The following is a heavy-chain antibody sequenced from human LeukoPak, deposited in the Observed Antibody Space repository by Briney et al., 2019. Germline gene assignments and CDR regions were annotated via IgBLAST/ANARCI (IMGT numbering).Heavy chain of an antibody. CDR1: GFTFSSYA. Sequence: GGSLRLSCAASGFTFSSYAMTWVRQAPGKGLEWVSVISTPDGNTHYADSVRGRFTISRDNSRSMLYLQMNSLRAEDTAVYYCAKYAPSTTMPTRYFDDWGQGTLVTVSS. CDR2: ISTPDGNT. CDR3: AKYAPSTTMPTRYFDD. V-gene: IGHV3-23*01. D-gene: IGHD4-17*01. J-gene: IGHJ4*02.